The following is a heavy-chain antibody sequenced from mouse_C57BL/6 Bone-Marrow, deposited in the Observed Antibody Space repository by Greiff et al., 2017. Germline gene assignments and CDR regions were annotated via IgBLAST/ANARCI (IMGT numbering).Heavy chain of an antibody. D-gene: IGHD2-1*01. J-gene: IGHJ3*01. CDR3: ARWSDYYGNYWFAY. CDR1: GYTFTSYW. V-gene: IGHV1-53*01. CDR2: ISPSNGGT. Sequence: QVQLQQPGTELVKPGASVKLSCKASGYTFTSYWMHWVKQRPGQGLEWIGNISPSNGGTNYNEKVKSRATLTLDKSSSTAYMQLSSLSSEDSAVYYCARWSDYYGNYWFAYWGQGTLVTVSA.